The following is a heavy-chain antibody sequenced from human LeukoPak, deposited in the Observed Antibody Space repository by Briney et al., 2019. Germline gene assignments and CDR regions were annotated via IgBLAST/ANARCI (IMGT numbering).Heavy chain of an antibody. CDR2: MDPNSGNT. CDR1: GYTFTSYD. CDR3: ATRGCSGGSCYSYFDY. J-gene: IGHJ4*02. V-gene: IGHV1-8*01. D-gene: IGHD2-15*01. Sequence: ASVKVSCKASGYTFTSYDINWVRQATGQGLEWMGWMDPNSGNTGYAQKFQGRVTMTRNTSITTAYMELSSLRSEDTAVYYCATRGCSGGSCYSYFDYWGQGTLVTVSS.